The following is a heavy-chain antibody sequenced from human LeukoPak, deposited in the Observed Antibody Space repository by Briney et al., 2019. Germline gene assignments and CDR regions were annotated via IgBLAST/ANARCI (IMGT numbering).Heavy chain of an antibody. Sequence: SETLSLTCAVYGGSFSGYYWSWIRQPPGKGLEWIGEINHSGSTNYNPSLKSRVTISVDTSKNQFSLKLSSVTAADTAVYYCARDYYYGSGSYPYYWGQGTLVTVSS. D-gene: IGHD3-10*01. CDR1: GGSFSGYY. CDR3: ARDYYYGSGSYPYY. J-gene: IGHJ4*02. V-gene: IGHV4-34*01. CDR2: INHSGST.